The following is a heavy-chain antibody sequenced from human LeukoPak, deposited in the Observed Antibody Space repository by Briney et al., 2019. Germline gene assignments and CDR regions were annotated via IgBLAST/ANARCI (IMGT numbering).Heavy chain of an antibody. CDR3: ARDYRYCSGGNCYSSYYFDY. V-gene: IGHV3-30*02. CDR2: IRYDGSNK. Sequence: GGSLTLSCAASGFTFSSYGMHWVRQAPGKGLEWVAFIRYDGSNKYYADSVKGRFTISRDNSKNTLYLHVNSLRPEDTAVYYCARDYRYCSGGNCYSSYYFDYWGQGTLVTVSS. CDR1: GFTFSSYG. J-gene: IGHJ4*02. D-gene: IGHD2-15*01.